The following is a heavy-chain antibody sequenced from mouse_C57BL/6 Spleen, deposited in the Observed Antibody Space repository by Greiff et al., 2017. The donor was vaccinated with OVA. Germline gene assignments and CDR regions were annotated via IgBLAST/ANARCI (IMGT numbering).Heavy chain of an antibody. CDR1: GYTFTSYW. J-gene: IGHJ2*01. V-gene: IGHV1-74*01. CDR3: AISLSYAYFDY. Sequence: QVQLQQPGAELVKPGASVKVSCKASGYTFTSYWMHWVKQRPGQGLEWIGRIHPSDSDTNYNQKFKGKATLTVDKSSSTAYMQLSSLPSEDSAVYYCAISLSYAYFDYWGKGTTLTVSS. D-gene: IGHD1-1*01. CDR2: IHPSDSDT.